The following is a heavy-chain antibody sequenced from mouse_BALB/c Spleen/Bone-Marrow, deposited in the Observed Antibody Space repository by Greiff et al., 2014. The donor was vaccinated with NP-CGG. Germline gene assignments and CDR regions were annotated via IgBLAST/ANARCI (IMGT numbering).Heavy chain of an antibody. V-gene: IGHV3-2*02. D-gene: IGHD2-4*01. CDR2: ISYSGNT. Sequence: EVQLVESGPGLVKPSQSLSLTCTVTGYSITSDYAWNWIRQFPGNKLEWMGYISYSGNTSYNPSLKSRISITRDTSKNQFFLQLKSVTTEDTATYYCARYDYDGVDYWGQGTTLTVSS. J-gene: IGHJ2*01. CDR3: ARYDYDGVDY. CDR1: GYSITSDYA.